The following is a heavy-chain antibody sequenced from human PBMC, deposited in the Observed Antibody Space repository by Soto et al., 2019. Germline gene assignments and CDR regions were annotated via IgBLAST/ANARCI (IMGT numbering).Heavy chain of an antibody. J-gene: IGHJ5*02. CDR2: MDPKSGDT. CDR1: GCTFINYD. D-gene: IGHD3-22*01. CDR3: ARGLAGSSDWFDP. V-gene: IGHV1-8*01. Sequence: GASVKVSCKASGCTFINYDISWVRQATGQRFEWMGWMDPKSGDTGYAPKFQGRVTMTRDTSTDTAYMDLSNLRSDDTAVYYCARGLAGSSDWFDPWGPGTLVTVSS.